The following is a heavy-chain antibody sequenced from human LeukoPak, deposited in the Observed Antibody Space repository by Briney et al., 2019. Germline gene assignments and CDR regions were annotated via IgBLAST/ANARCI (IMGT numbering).Heavy chain of an antibody. J-gene: IGHJ4*02. CDR2: ISSSSSYI. D-gene: IGHD2-2*01. V-gene: IGHV3-21*01. Sequence: GGSLRLSCAASGFTFSSCSMNWVRQAPGKGLEWVSSISSSSSYIYYADSVKGRFTISRDNAKNSLYLQMNSLRAEDTAVYYCAQSLVVPAAMSLDYWGQGTLVTVSS. CDR3: AQSLVVPAAMSLDY. CDR1: GFTFSSCS.